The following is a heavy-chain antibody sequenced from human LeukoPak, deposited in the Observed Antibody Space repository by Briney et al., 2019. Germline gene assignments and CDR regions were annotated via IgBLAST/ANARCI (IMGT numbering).Heavy chain of an antibody. CDR1: GFTFSNYW. CDR3: AREILTPGKTHDY. J-gene: IGHJ4*02. Sequence: PGGSLRLSCAASGFTFSNYWMHWVRQVPGKGLVWVSRINDDGSATFYADSVKGRFTISRDNAKNTLFLQINSLRAEDTAVYYCAREILTPGKTHDYCGQGTLVTVSS. CDR2: INDDGSAT. V-gene: IGHV3-74*01.